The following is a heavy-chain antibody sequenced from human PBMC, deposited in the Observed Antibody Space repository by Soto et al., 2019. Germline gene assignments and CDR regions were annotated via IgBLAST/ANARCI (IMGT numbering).Heavy chain of an antibody. CDR2: IVVGSGNT. V-gene: IGHV1-58*01. Sequence: QMPLVQSGPEVKKPGTSVKVSCKASGFTFTSSAVQWVRQARGQRLEWIGWIVVGSGNTNYAQKFQERVTITRDMSTSTAYMELSSLRSEDTAVYYCAAGIAVAGIDYWGQGTLVTVSS. D-gene: IGHD6-19*01. J-gene: IGHJ4*02. CDR3: AAGIAVAGIDY. CDR1: GFTFTSSA.